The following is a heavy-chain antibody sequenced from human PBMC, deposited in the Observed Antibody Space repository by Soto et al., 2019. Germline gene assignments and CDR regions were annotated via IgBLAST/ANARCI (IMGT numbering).Heavy chain of an antibody. D-gene: IGHD2-21*02. CDR2: ISSDGSTI. Sequence: EVHLMESGGGLVQPGGSLRLSCAASGFTFSTYSMNWVRQAPGRGLEWVSYISSDGSTIDYADSVKGRFTISRDNAKNSLYLQMNSLRAEDTAVYYCARGFLTHGGLLDYWGQGTLVTVSS. CDR3: ARGFLTHGGLLDY. V-gene: IGHV3-48*01. J-gene: IGHJ4*02. CDR1: GFTFSTYS.